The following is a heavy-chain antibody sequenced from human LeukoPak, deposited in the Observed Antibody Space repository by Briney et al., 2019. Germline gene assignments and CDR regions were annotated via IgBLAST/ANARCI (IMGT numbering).Heavy chain of an antibody. CDR3: ALAAAGTAYFDY. V-gene: IGHV1-46*03. D-gene: IGHD6-13*01. Sequence: ASVKASCKASGYTFTSYYMHWVRQAPGQGLEWMGIINPSGGSTSYAQKFQGRVTMTRDTSTSTVYMELSSLRSEDTAVYYCALAAAGTAYFDYWGQGTLVTVSS. CDR1: GYTFTSYY. J-gene: IGHJ4*02. CDR2: INPSGGST.